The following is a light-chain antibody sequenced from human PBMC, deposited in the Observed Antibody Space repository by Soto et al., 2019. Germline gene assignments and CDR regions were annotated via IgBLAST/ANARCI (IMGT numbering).Light chain of an antibody. CDR1: QSISSW. Sequence: DIQMTQSPSTLSASVGDRVTITCRASQSISSWLAWYQQKPGKAPKLLIYDASSLESGVPSRFSGSESGTEFTLTISSLQPDDFATYYCQQYNSYSTLTFGGGTKVEIK. CDR3: QQYNSYSTLT. V-gene: IGKV1-5*01. J-gene: IGKJ4*01. CDR2: DAS.